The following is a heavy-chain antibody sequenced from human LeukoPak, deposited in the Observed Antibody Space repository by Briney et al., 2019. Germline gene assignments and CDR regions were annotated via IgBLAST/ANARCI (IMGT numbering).Heavy chain of an antibody. CDR2: INPNSGGT. D-gene: IGHD6-19*01. CDR3: ARDNSGSFGDY. J-gene: IGHJ4*02. V-gene: IGHV1-2*02. Sequence: ASVKVSCKASGYTFTSYYMHWVRQAPGQGLEWMGWINPNSGGTKYAQKFQGRVTMTRDTSISTAYMELSRLRSDDTAVYYCARDNSGSFGDYWGQGTLVAVSS. CDR1: GYTFTSYY.